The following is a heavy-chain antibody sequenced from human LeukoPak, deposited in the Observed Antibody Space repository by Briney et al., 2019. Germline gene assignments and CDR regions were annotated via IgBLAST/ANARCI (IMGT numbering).Heavy chain of an antibody. V-gene: IGHV3-53*01. CDR3: ARTYGSGSYSYYGMDV. CDR1: GFTVSSNY. CDR2: IYRGGST. J-gene: IGHJ6*04. D-gene: IGHD3-10*01. Sequence: PGGSLRLSCAASGFTVSSNYMSWVGQAPGKGVEGVSVIYRGGSTYYSDSVTGRFTISRDNSRNTLYLQMNSLRAEDTAVYYCARTYGSGSYSYYGMDVWGKGTTVTVSS.